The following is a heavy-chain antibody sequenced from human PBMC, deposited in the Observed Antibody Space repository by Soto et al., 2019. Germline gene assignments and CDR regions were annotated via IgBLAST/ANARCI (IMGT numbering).Heavy chain of an antibody. CDR2: IKQDGSEK. CDR3: ARVTLYYDYVWGSYRLLDY. CDR1: GFTFSSYW. V-gene: IGHV3-7*05. Sequence: GGSLRLSCAASGFTFSSYWMSWVRQAPGKGLEWVANIKQDGSEKYYVDSVKGRFTISRDNAKNSLYLQMNSLRAEDTAVYYCARVTLYYDYVWGSYRLLDYWGQGTLVTVSS. D-gene: IGHD3-16*02. J-gene: IGHJ4*02.